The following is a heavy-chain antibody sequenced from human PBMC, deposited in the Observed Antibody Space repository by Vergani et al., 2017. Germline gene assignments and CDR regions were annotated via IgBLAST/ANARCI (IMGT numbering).Heavy chain of an antibody. Sequence: QLQLQESGPGLVRPSETLSLTCSVSGASISSGPFFWSWIRQPAGKGLEWIGRISNSGSAKYNSSLRSRVTISVDTANNQFSLELRSLTVADTAVYYCVREDVRYYDSYGDSAGFFDSWGQGTLGTVSS. CDR3: VREDVRYYDSYGDSAGFFDS. D-gene: IGHD3-22*01. V-gene: IGHV4-61*02. CDR2: ISNSGSA. CDR1: GASISSGPFF. J-gene: IGHJ5*01.